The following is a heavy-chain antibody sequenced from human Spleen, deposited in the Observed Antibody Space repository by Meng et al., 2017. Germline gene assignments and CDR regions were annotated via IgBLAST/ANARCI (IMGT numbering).Heavy chain of an antibody. CDR2: VYHSGSA. D-gene: IGHD1-7*01. Sequence: VRLQRSVPGLAKPSGTLSLPCGVPGASITTNNRWNWVRQPPGKGLEWIVEVYHSGSANYNPSLKSRLTMSVDKSKTQFSLTLSSVTAAHTAVYYCARKYGNYPYYFDYWGQGTLVTVSS. J-gene: IGHJ4*02. V-gene: IGHV4-4*02. CDR1: GASITTNNR. CDR3: ARKYGNYPYYFDY.